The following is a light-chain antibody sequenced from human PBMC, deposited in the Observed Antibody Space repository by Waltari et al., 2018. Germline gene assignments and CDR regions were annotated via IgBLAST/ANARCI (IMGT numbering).Light chain of an antibody. Sequence: DIVMTQSPDSLAVSLGERATINCKSSQSVLYSPNNKDYLAWYQQKPGQPPQLLSYWASTRDTGVPDRFSGSGAGTDFTLTISSLQAEDVAVYYCHQYANSPWTFGQGTKVEVK. V-gene: IGKV4-1*01. J-gene: IGKJ1*01. CDR3: HQYANSPWT. CDR1: QSVLYSPNNKDY. CDR2: WAS.